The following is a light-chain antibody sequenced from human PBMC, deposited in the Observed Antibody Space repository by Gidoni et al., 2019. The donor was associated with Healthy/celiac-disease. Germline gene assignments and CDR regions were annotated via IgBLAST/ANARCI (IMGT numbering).Light chain of an antibody. CDR2: KAS. CDR3: HQYNSYST. J-gene: IGKJ1*01. Sequence: DIQMTQSPSTLSASVGDRVTITCRASQSISSWLAWYQQKPGKAPKLLIYKASSLESGVPSRFSGSGSGTEFTLTISSLQPDDFATYYCHQYNSYSTFXQXTKVEIK. CDR1: QSISSW. V-gene: IGKV1-5*03.